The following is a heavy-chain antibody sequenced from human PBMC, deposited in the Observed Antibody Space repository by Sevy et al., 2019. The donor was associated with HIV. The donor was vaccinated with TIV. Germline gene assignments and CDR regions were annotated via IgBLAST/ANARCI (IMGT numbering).Heavy chain of an antibody. D-gene: IGHD1-26*01. J-gene: IGHJ5*02. Sequence: GGSLRLSCVASGFNFRNFWMSGVRQAPGKGRECVADIKQEGSEAYDVDSVKGRFTNFGDNAKNSLYLQMNSLRDEDTARYFCVRDKEVGASIFDAWGQGTPVTVSS. CDR1: GFNFRNFW. CDR2: IKQEGSEA. CDR3: VRDKEVGASIFDA. V-gene: IGHV3-7*01.